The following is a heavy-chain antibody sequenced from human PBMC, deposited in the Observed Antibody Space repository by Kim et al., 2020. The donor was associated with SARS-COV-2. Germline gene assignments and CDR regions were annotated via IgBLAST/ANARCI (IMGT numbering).Heavy chain of an antibody. CDR3: ARSSRAYEYMDV. Sequence: GGSLRLSCTASGFTFSDYYMTWVRLAPGKGLEWVGLIRTNTYGGTREYAPSVKDRFTVSRDDSNSVAYLQLNSLRSEDTAVYYCARSSRAYEYMDVWGKG. CDR2: IRTNTYGGTR. J-gene: IGHJ6*03. D-gene: IGHD3-16*01. CDR1: GFTFSDYY. V-gene: IGHV3-49*04.